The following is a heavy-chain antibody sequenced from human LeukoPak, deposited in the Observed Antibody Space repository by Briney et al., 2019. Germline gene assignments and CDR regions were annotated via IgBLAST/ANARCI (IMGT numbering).Heavy chain of an antibody. CDR2: INWNGGST. CDR3: ARDFCLRFSLAPFDA. V-gene: IGHV3-20*04. J-gene: IGHJ5*02. D-gene: IGHD3-16*01. Sequence: GGPLRLSCAASEFTFAEYAMSWLPQAPGKGLECVCGINWNGGSTAYATSVKGRFTLSRDNAKSSLYLQMNSLSAEDTAVYYCARDFCLRFSLAPFDAWGEGFLVTVSS. CDR1: EFTFAEYA.